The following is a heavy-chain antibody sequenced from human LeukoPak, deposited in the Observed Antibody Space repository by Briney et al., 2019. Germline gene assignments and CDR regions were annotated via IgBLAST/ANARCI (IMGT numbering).Heavy chain of an antibody. J-gene: IGHJ4*02. V-gene: IGHV4-59*01. CDR3: AREVVAAAGTVDY. CDR2: IYYSGST. CDR1: GDSISNFY. Sequence: TASETLSLTCTVSGDSISNFYWSWIRQPPGKGLEWIGYIYYSGSTNYNPSLKSRVTISVDTSKNQFSLKLTSVTAADTAVYYCAREVVAAAGTVDYWGQGTLVTVSS. D-gene: IGHD6-13*01.